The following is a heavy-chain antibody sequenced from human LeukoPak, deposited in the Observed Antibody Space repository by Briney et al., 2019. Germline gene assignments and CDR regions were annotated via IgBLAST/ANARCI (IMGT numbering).Heavy chain of an antibody. Sequence: GGSLRLSCAASGFTSSSYGMHWVRQAPGKGLEWVAVIWYDGSNKYYADSVKGRFTISRDNSKNTLYLQMNSLRAEDTAVYYCARDISGGDSSGYYYYWGQGTLVTVSS. CDR2: IWYDGSNK. J-gene: IGHJ4*02. V-gene: IGHV3-33*01. CDR3: ARDISGGDSSGYYYY. CDR1: GFTSSSYG. D-gene: IGHD3-22*01.